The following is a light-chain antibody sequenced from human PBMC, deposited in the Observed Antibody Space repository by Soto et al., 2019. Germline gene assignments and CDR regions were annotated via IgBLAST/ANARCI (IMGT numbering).Light chain of an antibody. Sequence: QSALTQPASVSGSPGQSITISCTGTSSDVGGYNYVSWYQHHPGKAPRLMIYASSNRPSGVSHRFSGSRSGNTASLTISGLQAEDEADYYCSSYTTNSTLVFGGGTKLTVL. CDR1: SSDVGGYNY. CDR3: SSYTTNSTLV. J-gene: IGLJ3*02. V-gene: IGLV2-14*01. CDR2: ASS.